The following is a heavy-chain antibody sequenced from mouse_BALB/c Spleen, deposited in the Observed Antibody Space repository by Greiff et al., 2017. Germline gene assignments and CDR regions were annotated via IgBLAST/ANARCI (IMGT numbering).Heavy chain of an antibody. V-gene: IGHV5-4*02. CDR3: AREDTTATGAMDY. CDR1: GFTFSDYY. Sequence: EVQGVESGGGLVKPGGSLKLSCAASGFTFSDYYMYWVRQTPEKRLEWVATISDGGSYTYYPDSVKGRFTISRDNAKNNLYLQMSSLKSEDTAMYYCAREDTTATGAMDYWGQGTSVTVSS. J-gene: IGHJ4*01. D-gene: IGHD1-2*01. CDR2: ISDGGSYT.